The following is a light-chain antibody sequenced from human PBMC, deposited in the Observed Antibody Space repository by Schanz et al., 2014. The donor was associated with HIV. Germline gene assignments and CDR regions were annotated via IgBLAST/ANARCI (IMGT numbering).Light chain of an antibody. CDR3: QYFGNSGGT. CDR1: QSVSSY. Sequence: EIVLTQSPATLSLSPGDRATLTCRASQSVSSYLVWYQQKPGQPPRLLIYDSSNRAAGIPARFSGSGSGTDFTLTISSLEPEDFAVYYCQYFGNSGGTFGGGTKVEIK. J-gene: IGKJ4*01. CDR2: DSS. V-gene: IGKV3-11*01.